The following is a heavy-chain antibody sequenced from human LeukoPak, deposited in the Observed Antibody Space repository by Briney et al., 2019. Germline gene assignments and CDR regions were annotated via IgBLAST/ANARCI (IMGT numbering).Heavy chain of an antibody. CDR2: IYYSGST. J-gene: IGHJ4*02. V-gene: IGHV4-59*08. D-gene: IGHD3-10*01. CDR3: ARLYGSGVYFDY. CDR1: GGSISSYY. Sequence: PSETLSLTCTVSGGSISSYYWSWIRQPPGKGLEWIGYIYYSGSTNYNPSLKSRVTISVDTSKNQFSLKLSSVTAADTAVYYCARLYGSGVYFDYWGQGTLVTVSS.